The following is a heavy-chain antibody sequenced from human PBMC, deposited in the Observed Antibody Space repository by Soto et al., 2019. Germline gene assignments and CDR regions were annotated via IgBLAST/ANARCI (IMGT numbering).Heavy chain of an antibody. D-gene: IGHD2-15*01. CDR2: ISGSGGST. V-gene: IGHV3-23*01. Sequence: GGSLRLSCAASGFTFSSYAMSWVRQAPGKGLEWVSAISGSGGSTYYADSVKGRFTISRDNSKNTLYLQMNSLSAEDTAVYYCAKSENGYCSGGSCPSLFDYWGQGTLVTVSS. CDR1: GFTFSSYA. J-gene: IGHJ4*02. CDR3: AKSENGYCSGGSCPSLFDY.